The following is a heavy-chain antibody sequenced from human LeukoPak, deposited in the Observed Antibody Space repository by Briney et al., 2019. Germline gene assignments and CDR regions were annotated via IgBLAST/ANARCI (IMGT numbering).Heavy chain of an antibody. V-gene: IGHV4-61*01. CDR1: GGSVSSGSYY. Sequence: SETLSLTCTVSGGSVSSGSYYWSWIRQPPGKGLEWIGYIYYSGSTNYKPSLKSRVTISVDTSKNQFSLKLSSVTAADTAVYYCARWTTVTPLGILSKYYFDYWGQGTLVTVSS. D-gene: IGHD4-17*01. CDR2: IYYSGST. J-gene: IGHJ4*02. CDR3: ARWTTVTPLGILSKYYFDY.